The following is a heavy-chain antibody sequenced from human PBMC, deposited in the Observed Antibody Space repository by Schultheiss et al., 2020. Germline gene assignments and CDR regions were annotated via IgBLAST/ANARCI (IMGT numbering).Heavy chain of an antibody. V-gene: IGHV3-48*03. CDR3: ASLSGRWNPFDI. CDR1: GFTFSSYE. D-gene: IGHD1-26*01. J-gene: IGHJ3*02. CDR2: ISSSGSTI. Sequence: GGSLRLSCAASGFTFSSYEMNWVRQAPGKGLEWVSYISSSGSTIYYADSVKGRFTISRDNAKNSLYLQMNSLRAEDTAVYYCASLSGRWNPFDIWGQGTMVTVSS.